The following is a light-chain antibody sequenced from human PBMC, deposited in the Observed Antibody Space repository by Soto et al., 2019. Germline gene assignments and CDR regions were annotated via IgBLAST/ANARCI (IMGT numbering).Light chain of an antibody. Sequence: VVTQSPATLSVFPGETATLSCRASQSVSSDLAWYQQRPGQAPRLLIYGASTRATGIPARFRGSGSGTEFRLTISSLQSEDFATYYCQQRSNWPTFGGGTKVEIK. V-gene: IGKV3-15*01. CDR1: QSVSSD. CDR3: QQRSNWPT. J-gene: IGKJ4*01. CDR2: GAS.